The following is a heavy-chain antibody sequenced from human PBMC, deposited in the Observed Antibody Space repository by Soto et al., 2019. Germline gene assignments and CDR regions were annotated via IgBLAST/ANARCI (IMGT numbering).Heavy chain of an antibody. Sequence: WGSLRLSCAACGLSFSSSAISCLRKAPGKGLERVSAISGSGGSTYYADSVKGRFTISRDNSKNTLYLQMNSLRAEDTAVYYCAKGTGDRNYYSCYYYMGVWGKGTTGTVSS. CDR2: ISGSGGST. CDR1: GLSFSSSA. J-gene: IGHJ6*03. V-gene: IGHV3-23*01. D-gene: IGHD7-27*01. CDR3: AKGTGDRNYYSCYYYMGV.